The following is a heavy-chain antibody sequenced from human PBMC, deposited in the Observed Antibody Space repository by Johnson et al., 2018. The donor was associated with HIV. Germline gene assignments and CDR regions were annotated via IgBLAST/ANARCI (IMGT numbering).Heavy chain of an antibody. D-gene: IGHD5-24*01. V-gene: IGHV3-30-3*01. CDR1: GFTFSSYA. CDR2: ISYDGSIK. Sequence: QMLLVESGGGVVQPGRSLRLSCAASGFTFSSYAMHWVRQAPGKGLEWVAVISYDGSIKYYADSVKGRFTISRDNYKNTLYLQMNSLRAEDTAVYYCAKDQGIEMAGYDGFDIWGQGTMVTVSS. CDR3: AKDQGIEMAGYDGFDI. J-gene: IGHJ3*02.